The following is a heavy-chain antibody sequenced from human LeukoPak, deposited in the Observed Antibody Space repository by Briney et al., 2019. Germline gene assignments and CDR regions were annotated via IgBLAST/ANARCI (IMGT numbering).Heavy chain of an antibody. CDR3: ARSRDGYNWILDY. J-gene: IGHJ4*02. CDR1: GFTFSSYW. CDR2: ISFDGSYK. Sequence: GGSLRLSCAASGFTFSSYWMSWARQAPGKGLEWVAVISFDGSYKYYVDSVKGRLTISRDNSKNTLYLQMNSLRAEDTAVYYCARSRDGYNWILDYWGQGTLVTVSS. V-gene: IGHV3-30-3*01. D-gene: IGHD5-24*01.